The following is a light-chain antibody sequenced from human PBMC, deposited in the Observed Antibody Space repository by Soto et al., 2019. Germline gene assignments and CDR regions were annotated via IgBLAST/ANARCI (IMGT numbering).Light chain of an antibody. V-gene: IGKV1-39*01. Sequence: DIQMTQSPSSLSASVGYRVTITCLASQSISTYLNWYQQKPGKAPNLLIYAASSLQSGVPSRFTGSGSGTDSTLTISSLQPDDFATYYCQQTYSAPPWTFGQGTKVDIK. CDR1: QSISTY. CDR3: QQTYSAPPWT. CDR2: AAS. J-gene: IGKJ1*01.